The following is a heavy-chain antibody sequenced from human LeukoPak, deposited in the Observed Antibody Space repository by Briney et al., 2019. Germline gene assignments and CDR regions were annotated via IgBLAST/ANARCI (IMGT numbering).Heavy chain of an antibody. J-gene: IGHJ4*02. Sequence: SETLSLTCTVSGGSISSSSYYWGWIRQPPGKGLEWIGTIYYSGSTYYNPSLKSRVTISVDTSKNQISLKLSSVTAADTAVYYCARLGSYYDFWSGYSSLGYFDYWGQGTLVTVSS. CDR3: ARLGSYYDFWSGYSSLGYFDY. CDR1: GGSISSSSYY. V-gene: IGHV4-39*01. CDR2: IYYSGST. D-gene: IGHD3-3*01.